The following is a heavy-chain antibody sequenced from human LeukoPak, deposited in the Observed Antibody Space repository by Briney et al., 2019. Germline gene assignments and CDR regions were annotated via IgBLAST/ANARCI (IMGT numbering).Heavy chain of an antibody. CDR1: GFTFSSSA. V-gene: IGHV3-23*01. D-gene: IGHD2-15*01. Sequence: GGSLRLSCAASGFTFSSSAMSWVRQAPGKGLEWVSVISNNGGYTYYADSVQGRFTISRDNSKSALCLQMNSLRAEDTAVYYCAKQLGYCSDGSCYFPYWGQGTLVTVSS. CDR3: AKQLGYCSDGSCYFPY. J-gene: IGHJ4*02. CDR2: ISNNGGYT.